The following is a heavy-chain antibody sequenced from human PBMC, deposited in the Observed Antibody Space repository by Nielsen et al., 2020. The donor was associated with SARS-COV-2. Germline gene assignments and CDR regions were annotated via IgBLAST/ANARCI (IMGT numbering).Heavy chain of an antibody. D-gene: IGHD1-26*01. V-gene: IGHV3-30*18. J-gene: IGHJ6*02. CDR3: AKALGPFEFLVGVDFYGMDV. Sequence: GESLKISCAASGFTFSSYDMYWVRQAPGKGLEWVAVISSDGGKKYYVDSVKGRFTISRDNAKNILNVQMNSLRAEDTAVYYCAKALGPFEFLVGVDFYGMDVWGQGATVTVSS. CDR2: ISSDGGKK. CDR1: GFTFSSYD.